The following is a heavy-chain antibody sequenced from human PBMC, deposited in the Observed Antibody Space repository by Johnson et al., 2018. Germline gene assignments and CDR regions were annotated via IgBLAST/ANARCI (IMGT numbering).Heavy chain of an antibody. CDR1: GFTVSSYG. V-gene: IGHV3-30*18. CDR3: AKDSGTTVVTLAVYFHH. CDR2: ISYDGSNK. Sequence: QVRLGESGGGVVKPGRSLRLSCAASGFTVSSYGMHWVRQAPGTGLEWVAVISYDGSNKYYAESGKGRFTISRDNSKNTLYLQMNRLRAEDTAVHYCAKDSGTTVVTLAVYFHHWGQGTLFTVSS. D-gene: IGHD4-23*01. J-gene: IGHJ1*01.